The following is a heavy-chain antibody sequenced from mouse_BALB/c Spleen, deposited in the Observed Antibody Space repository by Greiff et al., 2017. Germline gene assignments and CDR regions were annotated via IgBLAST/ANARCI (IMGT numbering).Heavy chain of an antibody. CDR2: ISDGGSYT. V-gene: IGHV5-4*02. J-gene: IGHJ4*01. CDR3: ARIYGNYEAMDY. Sequence: EVQGVESGGGLVKPGGSLKLSCAASGFTFSDYYMYWVRQTPEKRLEWVATISDGGSYTYYPDSVKGRFTISRDNAKNNLYLQMSSLKSEDTAMYYCARIYGNYEAMDYWGQGTSVTVSS. D-gene: IGHD2-1*01. CDR1: GFTFSDYY.